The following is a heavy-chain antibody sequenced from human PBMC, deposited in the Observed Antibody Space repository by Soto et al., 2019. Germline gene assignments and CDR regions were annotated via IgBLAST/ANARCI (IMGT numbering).Heavy chain of an antibody. CDR1: GFTFSSYA. J-gene: IGHJ4*02. Sequence: GGSLRLSCAASGFTFSSYAMSWVRQAPGKGLEWVSAISGSGGSTYYADSVKGRFTISRDNSKNTLYLQMNSLRAEDTAVYYCAKDHRPTIGITGTWMSDYWGQGTLVTVSS. CDR2: ISGSGGST. D-gene: IGHD1-7*01. CDR3: AKDHRPTIGITGTWMSDY. V-gene: IGHV3-23*01.